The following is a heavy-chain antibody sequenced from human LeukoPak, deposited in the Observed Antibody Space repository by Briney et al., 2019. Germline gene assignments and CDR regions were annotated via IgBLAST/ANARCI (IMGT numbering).Heavy chain of an antibody. CDR1: GGSISSSSYY. Sequence: SETLSLTCTGSGGSISSSSYYWGWIRQPPGKGLEWIGSIYYSGSTYYNPSLKSRVTISVDTSKNQFSLKLSSVTAADTAVYYCARHPEEEYYDILTGYYRHYYYYMDVWGKGTTVTISS. CDR3: ARHPEEEYYDILTGYYRHYYYYMDV. D-gene: IGHD3-9*01. J-gene: IGHJ6*03. CDR2: IYYSGST. V-gene: IGHV4-39*01.